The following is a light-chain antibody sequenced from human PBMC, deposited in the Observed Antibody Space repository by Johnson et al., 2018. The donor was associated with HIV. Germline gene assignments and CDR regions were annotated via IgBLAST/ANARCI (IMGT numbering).Light chain of an antibody. Sequence: QSVLTQPPSVSAAPGQKVTISCSGSSSNIGNNYVSWYQQLPGTAPKLLIYDNNKRPSGIPDRFSGSKSGTSATLGITGLQTGDEADYYCGTWDSSPEAVYVFGTGTKVTVL. V-gene: IGLV1-51*01. CDR2: DNN. J-gene: IGLJ1*01. CDR1: SSNIGNNY. CDR3: GTWDSSPEAVYV.